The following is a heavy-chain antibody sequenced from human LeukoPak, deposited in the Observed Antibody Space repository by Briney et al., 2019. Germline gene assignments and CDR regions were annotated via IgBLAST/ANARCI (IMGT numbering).Heavy chain of an antibody. D-gene: IGHD1-26*01. V-gene: IGHV3-11*01. CDR2: ITSSGTTM. Sequence: PGGSLRLSCAASGFTFRDYCMSWIRQAPGKGLEWLSYITSSGTTMYYADSVKGRFTISRDNAKKSLYLQMNSLRAEDTAVYYCATYSGSENWFDPWGQGTLVTVSS. CDR3: ATYSGSENWFDP. J-gene: IGHJ5*02. CDR1: GFTFRDYC.